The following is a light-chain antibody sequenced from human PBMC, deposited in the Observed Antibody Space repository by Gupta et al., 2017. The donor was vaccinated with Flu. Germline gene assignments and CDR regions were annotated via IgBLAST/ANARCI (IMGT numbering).Light chain of an antibody. V-gene: IGLV2-14*01. CDR3: SSYTSISTFYV. CDR2: DVS. CDR1: SSDVGRSDS. J-gene: IGLJ1*01. Sequence: QSALTQPASVSGSPGQSIPISCPGTSSDVGRSDSVSWYQQHPGKAPKLLIFDVSSRPSGVSSRFSGSKSGNTASLTISGLQAEDETDYYCSSYTSISTFYVFGTGTKVTVL.